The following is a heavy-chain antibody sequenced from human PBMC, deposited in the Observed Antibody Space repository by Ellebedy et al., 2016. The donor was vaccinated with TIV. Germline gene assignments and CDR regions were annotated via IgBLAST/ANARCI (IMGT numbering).Heavy chain of an antibody. J-gene: IGHJ4*02. Sequence: GESLKISCAASGFTFSNYWMSWVRQAPGKGLGGVGNIKQDGSEKFYVDSGRGRFTISRDNAKNSVFLQMNSLRAEDTAVYYCARQATNTWYLDYWGQGSLVTVSS. CDR1: GFTFSNYW. CDR3: ARQATNTWYLDY. V-gene: IGHV3-7*03. CDR2: IKQDGSEK. D-gene: IGHD2-8*01.